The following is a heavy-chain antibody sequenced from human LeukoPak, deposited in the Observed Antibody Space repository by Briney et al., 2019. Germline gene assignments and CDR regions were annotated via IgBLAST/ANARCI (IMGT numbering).Heavy chain of an antibody. CDR2: MSYDGSNK. V-gene: IGHV3-30*18. D-gene: IGHD3-22*01. J-gene: IGHJ4*02. CDR3: ANLNYYDSSAFDY. Sequence: GGSLRLSCGASGFTFSSCGMHWVRQAPGKGLEWVAVMSYDGSNKYYADSVKGRFTISRDNSKNTLYLQMNSLRAEDTAVYYCANLNYYDSSAFDYWGQGTLVTVSS. CDR1: GFTFSSCG.